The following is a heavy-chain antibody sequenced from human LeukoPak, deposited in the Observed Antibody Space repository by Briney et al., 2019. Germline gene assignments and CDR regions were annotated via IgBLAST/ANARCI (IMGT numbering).Heavy chain of an antibody. J-gene: IGHJ4*02. D-gene: IGHD2-21*02. V-gene: IGHV3-20*04. CDR2: INWNGGST. CDR1: GFTFDDYG. Sequence: PPGGSLRLSCAASGFTFDDYGMSWVRQAPGKGLEWVSGINWNGGSTGYADSVKGRFTISRDNAKNSLYLRMISLRAEDTAVYYCARLYCGGDCYSPTFDYWGQGTLVTVSS. CDR3: ARLYCGGDCYSPTFDY.